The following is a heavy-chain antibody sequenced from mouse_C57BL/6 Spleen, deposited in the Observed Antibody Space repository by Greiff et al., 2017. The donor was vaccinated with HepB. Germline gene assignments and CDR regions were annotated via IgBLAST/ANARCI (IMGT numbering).Heavy chain of an antibody. Sequence: VQLQQSGAELARPGASVKLSCKASGYTFTSYGISWVKQRTGQGLEWIGEIYPRSGNTYYNEKFKGKATLTAAKSSSTAYMGLRSLTSEDSAVYFCARDYYGSSYYFDYWGQGTTLTVSS. CDR2: IYPRSGNT. D-gene: IGHD1-1*01. V-gene: IGHV1-81*01. CDR1: GYTFTSYG. J-gene: IGHJ2*01. CDR3: ARDYYGSSYYFDY.